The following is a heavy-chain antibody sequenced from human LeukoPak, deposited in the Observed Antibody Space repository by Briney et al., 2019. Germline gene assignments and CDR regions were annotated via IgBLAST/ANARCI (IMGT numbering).Heavy chain of an antibody. Sequence: SETLSLTCTVSGGSITNYYWTWIRQPPGKGLEWIGYIYYSGSTNYNPSLKSRVTISVDTSKNQFSLKLSSVTAADTALYYCARLSKIATAGPNYYHSMDVWGQGTTVTVS. J-gene: IGHJ6*02. CDR2: IYYSGST. CDR1: GGSITNYY. V-gene: IGHV4-59*01. CDR3: ARLSKIATAGPNYYHSMDV. D-gene: IGHD6-13*01.